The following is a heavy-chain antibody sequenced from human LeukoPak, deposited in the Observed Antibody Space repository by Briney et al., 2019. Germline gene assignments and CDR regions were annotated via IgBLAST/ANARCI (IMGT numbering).Heavy chain of an antibody. D-gene: IGHD3-22*01. V-gene: IGHV3-53*04. CDR3: AWSYYYSSGYYYHDY. CDR1: GFTVSSNY. Sequence: GGSLRLSCAASGFTVSSNYISWVRQAPGKGLEWVSVIYSGGSTYYADSVKGRFTISRHNSKNTLYLQMNSLRAEDTAVYYCAWSYYYSSGYYYHDYWGQGTLVTVSS. CDR2: IYSGGST. J-gene: IGHJ4*02.